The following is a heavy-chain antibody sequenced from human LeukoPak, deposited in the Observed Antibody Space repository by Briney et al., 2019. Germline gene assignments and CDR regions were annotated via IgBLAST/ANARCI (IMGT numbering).Heavy chain of an antibody. V-gene: IGHV5-51*01. D-gene: IGHD3-16*01. CDR3: AAGGASAP. J-gene: IGHJ5*02. Sequence: GESLKISCKGSGYSFTNFWIGWVRQMPGKGLEWMGIISPGDSGIRYSPSFQGQVTISVDKSISTAYLQWSSLKASDSAMYYCAAGGASAPWGQGTLVTVSS. CDR1: GYSFTNFW. CDR2: ISPGDSGI.